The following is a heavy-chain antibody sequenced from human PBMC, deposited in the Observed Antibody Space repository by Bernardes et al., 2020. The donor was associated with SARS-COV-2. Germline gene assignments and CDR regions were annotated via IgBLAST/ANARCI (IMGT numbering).Heavy chain of an antibody. CDR3: ARSGNYYDSSGYPYYYGMDV. J-gene: IGHJ6*02. CDR2: IDWDDDK. Sequence: STPTLVKPTQTLTLTCTFSGFSLSTSGLCVSWIRQPPGKALEWLARIDWDDDKYYSTSLKTRLTISKDTSKNQVVLTMTNMDPVDTATYYCARSGNYYDSSGYPYYYGMDVWGQGTTVTVSS. V-gene: IGHV2-70*11. D-gene: IGHD3-22*01. CDR1: GFSLSTSGLC.